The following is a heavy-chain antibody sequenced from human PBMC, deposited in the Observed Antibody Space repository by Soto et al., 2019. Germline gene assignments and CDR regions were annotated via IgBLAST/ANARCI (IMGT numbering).Heavy chain of an antibody. J-gene: IGHJ4*02. D-gene: IGHD3-22*01. V-gene: IGHV1-69*02. CDR2: IIPILGIA. Sequence: SVKVSCKASGDTFSSYTISCVRQAPGQGLEWMGRIIPILGIANYADSVKGRFTISRDNSKNTLYLQMNSLRAEDTAVYYCEGSYEYYDSSGYYSREFDYWGQGTLVTVSS. CDR3: EGSYEYYDSSGYYSREFDY. CDR1: GDTFSSYT.